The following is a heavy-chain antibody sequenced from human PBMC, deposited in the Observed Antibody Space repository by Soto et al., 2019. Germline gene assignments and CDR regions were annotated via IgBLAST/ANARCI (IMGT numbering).Heavy chain of an antibody. V-gene: IGHV4-38-2*02. Sequence: AETPALTCIVSHNSITGDYYWGWLRQPPGKTLEWIGSIYRDGTTYYNPSLRSRVILSLDRSRNQFSLRLSSVTAADTAFYYCAGDGPWVDQRWMRQPHDDFPIWGQ. CDR2: IYRDGTT. J-gene: IGHJ3*02. CDR1: HNSITGDYY. D-gene: IGHD1-1*01. CDR3: AGDGPWVDQRWMRQPHDDFPI.